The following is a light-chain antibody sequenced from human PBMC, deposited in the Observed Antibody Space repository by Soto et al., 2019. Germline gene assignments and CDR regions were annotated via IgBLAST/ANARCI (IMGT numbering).Light chain of an antibody. V-gene: IGLV6-57*02. CDR3: QSYDADFVI. CDR1: SGRIATNY. CDR2: EDK. J-gene: IGLJ2*01. Sequence: NFMLTQPHSVSESPGKTVTISCTGSSGRIATNYVQWYQQRPGSAPTTVIYEDKQRPSGVPDRFSGSIDSSSNSASLTISGLQTEDEADYYCQSYDADFVIFGGGTKLTVL.